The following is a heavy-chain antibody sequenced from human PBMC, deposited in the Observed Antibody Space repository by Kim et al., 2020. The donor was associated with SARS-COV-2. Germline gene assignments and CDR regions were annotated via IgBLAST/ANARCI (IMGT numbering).Heavy chain of an antibody. V-gene: IGHV1-69*06. CDR2: VIPFTGSA. CDR3: AGGFYYETSGFYDLDY. CDR1: GGTFSSYA. D-gene: IGHD3-22*01. J-gene: IGHJ4*02. Sequence: SVKVSCKASGGTFSSYAISWVRQAPGQGLEWMGVVIPFTGSADYAQRFQGRVTITADIATDTAYMDLSSLRSEDTAVYYCAGGFYYETSGFYDLDYWGQ.